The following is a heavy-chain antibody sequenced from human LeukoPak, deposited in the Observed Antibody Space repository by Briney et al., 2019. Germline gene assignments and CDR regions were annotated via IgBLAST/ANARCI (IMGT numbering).Heavy chain of an antibody. CDR2: IFYSGTT. D-gene: IGHD5-24*01. V-gene: IGHV4-39*07. J-gene: IGHJ3*02. Sequence: SETLSLTCSVSGAFITSSPYFWGWIRQTPGKGLEWVGSIFYSGTTYYNPSLTSRVTISVDTSKNQFSLKLSSVTAADTAVYYCARPRGDGYNLDAFDIWGQGTMVTVSS. CDR3: ARPRGDGYNLDAFDI. CDR1: GAFITSSPYF.